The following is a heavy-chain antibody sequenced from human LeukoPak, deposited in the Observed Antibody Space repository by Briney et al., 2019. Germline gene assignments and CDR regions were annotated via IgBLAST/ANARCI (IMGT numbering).Heavy chain of an antibody. CDR3: ARDMSVLGDNWFDP. Sequence: GASVKVSCKASGYTFTSYAMNWVRQAPGQGLEWMGWINTNTGNPTYAQGFTGRFVFSLDTSVSTAYLQISSLKAEDTAVYYCARDMSVLGDNWFDPWGQGTLVTVSS. D-gene: IGHD3-3*01. CDR1: GYTFTSYA. CDR2: INTNTGNP. J-gene: IGHJ5*02. V-gene: IGHV7-4-1*02.